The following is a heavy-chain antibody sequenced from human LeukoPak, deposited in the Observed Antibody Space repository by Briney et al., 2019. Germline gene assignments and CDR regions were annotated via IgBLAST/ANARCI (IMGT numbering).Heavy chain of an antibody. D-gene: IGHD6-13*01. Sequence: GGSLRLSCRGSGYSFTSYWIGWVRQMPGKGLEWMGTIYPGDSDTIYSPSFQGQVTISVDKSISTAYLQWSSLKASDTAMYYCARGVGSSWYTSADYWGQGTLVTVSS. J-gene: IGHJ4*02. V-gene: IGHV5-51*01. CDR1: GYSFTSYW. CDR3: ARGVGSSWYTSADY. CDR2: IYPGDSDT.